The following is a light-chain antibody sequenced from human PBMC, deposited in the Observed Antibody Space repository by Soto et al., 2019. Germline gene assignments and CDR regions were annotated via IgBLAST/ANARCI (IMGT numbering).Light chain of an antibody. Sequence: QSVLTQPPSASGSPGQSVTISCTGTSSDVGSYNYVYWYQQNPGKAPKLIIYEVSKLPPGVPDRVSGYKSGNTASLSVSGLHAEDYGDYYCSAYAGSNIYGFGTGTKLTV. J-gene: IGLJ1*01. CDR3: SAYAGSNIYG. CDR2: EVS. V-gene: IGLV2-8*01. CDR1: SSDVGSYNY.